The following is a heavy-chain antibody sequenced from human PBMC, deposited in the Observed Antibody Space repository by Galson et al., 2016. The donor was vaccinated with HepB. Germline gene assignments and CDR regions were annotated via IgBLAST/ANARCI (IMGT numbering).Heavy chain of an antibody. CDR3: AKGGTPDDQTVNYAMDV. J-gene: IGHJ6*02. Sequence: SLRLSCAVSGFSFSSYAMNWVRQAPGKGLEWVSVISGTSAGIFYGDSVKGRFTISRDNSKNTLYLQVNRLRAEDTAVYYCAKGGTPDDQTVNYAMDVWGQGTTVTVSS. CDR1: GFSFSSYA. V-gene: IGHV3-23*01. D-gene: IGHD2-15*01. CDR2: ISGTSAGI.